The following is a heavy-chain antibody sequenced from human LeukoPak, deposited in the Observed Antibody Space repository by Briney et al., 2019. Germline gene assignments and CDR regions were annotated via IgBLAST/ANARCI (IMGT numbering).Heavy chain of an antibody. CDR3: ARGYCFGWGSYRYTGAFDI. Sequence: PGGSLRLSCAASGFTFDDYGLSWVRQVPGKGLEWVSGLNWNGASTGYADSVKGRFTISRDNAKNSLYLQMNSLRAEDTALYHFARGYCFGWGSYRYTGAFDILGQGTNGTVSS. CDR2: LNWNGAST. CDR1: GFTFDDYG. V-gene: IGHV3-20*01. D-gene: IGHD3-16*02. J-gene: IGHJ3*02.